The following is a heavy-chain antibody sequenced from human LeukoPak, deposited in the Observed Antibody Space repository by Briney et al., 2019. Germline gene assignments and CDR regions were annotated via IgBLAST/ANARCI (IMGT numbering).Heavy chain of an antibody. CDR1: GRSFSGYY. D-gene: IGHD6-19*01. Sequence: SETLSLTCAVDGRSFSGYYWSLIRQPPGKGLEWIGESNHSGSTNYNPSLKSRVTISVDTSKNQFSLKLSSVTAADTAVYYCARAPVSYSSGNNWYFDLWGRGTLVTVSS. CDR2: SNHSGST. V-gene: IGHV4-34*01. J-gene: IGHJ2*01. CDR3: ARAPVSYSSGNNWYFDL.